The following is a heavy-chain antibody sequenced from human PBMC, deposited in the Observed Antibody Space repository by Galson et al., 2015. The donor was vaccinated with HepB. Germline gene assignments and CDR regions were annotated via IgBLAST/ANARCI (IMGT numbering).Heavy chain of an antibody. CDR2: ISYDGSNK. CDR1: GFSFSNYA. Sequence: SLRLSCAASGFSFSNYAMDWARQAPGKGLEWVAIISYDGSNKYYADSVKGRFTISRDNSQNTVYLQMNSLRAEDTAMYYCARGSYEFGASIVPGFDYWGQGTLVTVSS. D-gene: IGHD3-10*01. J-gene: IGHJ4*02. CDR3: ARGSYEFGASIVPGFDY. V-gene: IGHV3-30-3*01.